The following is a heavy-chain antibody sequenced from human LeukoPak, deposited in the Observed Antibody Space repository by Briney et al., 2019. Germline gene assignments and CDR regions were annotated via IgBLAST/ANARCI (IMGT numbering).Heavy chain of an antibody. Sequence: ASVKVSCKASGYTFTSYYMHWVRQAPGEGLEWMGIINPSGGSTSYAQKFQGRVTMTRDTSTSTVYVELSSLRSEDTAVYYCARDESYYYDSSGNYYGMDVWGQGTTVTVSS. J-gene: IGHJ6*02. V-gene: IGHV1-46*01. D-gene: IGHD3-22*01. CDR3: ARDESYYYDSSGNYYGMDV. CDR1: GYTFTSYY. CDR2: INPSGGST.